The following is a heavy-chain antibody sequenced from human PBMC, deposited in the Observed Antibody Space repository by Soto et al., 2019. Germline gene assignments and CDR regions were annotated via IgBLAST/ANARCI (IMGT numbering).Heavy chain of an antibody. D-gene: IGHD4-17*01. CDR2: ISSSGNSA. CDR3: AHPRGYGVFDAVDI. V-gene: IGHV3-23*01. J-gene: IGHJ3*02. Sequence: GGSLRLSCAASGFIFRTYAMNWVRQAPGKGLEWVSAISSSGNSAYYAESVRGRFTISRDNSINTLYLHMRSLRPEDTAVYYCAHPRGYGVFDAVDIWGQGTMVTVSS. CDR1: GFIFRTYA.